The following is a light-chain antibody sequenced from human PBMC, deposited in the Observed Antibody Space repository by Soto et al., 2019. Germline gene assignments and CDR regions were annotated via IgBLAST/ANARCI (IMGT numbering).Light chain of an antibody. J-gene: IGKJ1*01. CDR1: PILTMW. CDR3: QHWTDYSWM. CDR2: KTA. V-gene: IGKV1-5*03. Sequence: DIHMTQSPSTLSASVGDRVTITCRASPILTMWLAWYQQNPGKALNLLIYKTASLESGVPSRLSGRGPGTEFTLNISSRQPDDFATYYCQHWTDYSWMFAQGTKVGVK.